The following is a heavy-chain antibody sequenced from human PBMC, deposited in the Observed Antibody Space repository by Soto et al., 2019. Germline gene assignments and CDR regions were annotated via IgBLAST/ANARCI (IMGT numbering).Heavy chain of an antibody. Sequence: LSLTCAASGFTFSSYAMSWVRQAPGKGLEWVSAISGSGGSTYYADSVKGRFTISRDNSKNTLYLKMNSLKAEDTSVYYCAKDLGEVGSTTFFDYWGQGTLVTVSS. CDR3: AKDLGEVGSTTFFDY. CDR1: GFTFSSYA. J-gene: IGHJ4*02. V-gene: IGHV3-23*01. CDR2: ISGSGGST. D-gene: IGHD1-26*01.